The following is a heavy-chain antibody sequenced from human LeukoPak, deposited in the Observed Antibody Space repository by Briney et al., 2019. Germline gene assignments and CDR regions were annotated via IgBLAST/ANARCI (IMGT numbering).Heavy chain of an antibody. D-gene: IGHD3-22*01. CDR3: AKDSNTYYYDSSGSIDY. CDR1: GFTFSSYA. CDR2: ISGSGGSA. V-gene: IGHV3-23*01. J-gene: IGHJ4*02. Sequence: GGSLRLSCAASGFTFSSYAMNCVRQAPGKGLEWVSGISGSGGSAYYADSVKGRFTISRDNSKNTLYLQMNSLRAEDTAGYYCAKDSNTYYYDSSGSIDYWGQGTLVTVSS.